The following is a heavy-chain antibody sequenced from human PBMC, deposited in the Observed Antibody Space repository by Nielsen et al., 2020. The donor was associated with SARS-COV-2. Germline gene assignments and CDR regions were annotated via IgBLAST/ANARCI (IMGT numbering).Heavy chain of an antibody. D-gene: IGHD3-22*01. Sequence: ESLKISCAASGFTFSSYWMSWVRQAPGKGLEWVANIKQDGSEKYYVDSVKGRFTISRDNAKNSLYLQMNSLRAEDTAVYYCASTWGYYDSSWFDPWGQGTLVTVSS. V-gene: IGHV3-7*03. CDR3: ASTWGYYDSSWFDP. J-gene: IGHJ5*02. CDR2: IKQDGSEK. CDR1: GFTFSSYW.